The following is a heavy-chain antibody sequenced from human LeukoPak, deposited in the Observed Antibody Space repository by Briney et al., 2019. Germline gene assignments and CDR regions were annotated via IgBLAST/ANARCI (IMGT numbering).Heavy chain of an antibody. J-gene: IGHJ3*02. D-gene: IGHD3-10*01. CDR1: GFSFSRSG. V-gene: IGHV3-30*18. CDR3: AKGMWVVRGVIGDAFDI. Sequence: PGGSLRLSCTASGFSFSRSGMHWVRRAPGKGLEWVAVMSSDGSNKFYTDSVKGRFTISRDNSKNTLYLQMNSLRAEDTAVYYCAKGMWVVRGVIGDAFDIWGQGTMVTVSS. CDR2: MSSDGSNK.